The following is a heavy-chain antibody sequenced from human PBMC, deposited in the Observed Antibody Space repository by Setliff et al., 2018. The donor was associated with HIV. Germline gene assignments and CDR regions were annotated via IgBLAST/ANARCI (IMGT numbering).Heavy chain of an antibody. CDR1: GYTFSHYP. V-gene: IGHV1-3*04. Sequence: ASVKVSCKASGYTFSHYPMHWVRQAPGQRPEWMGWINTGNGNTKYSQKFQDRVTITRDTSKNTLSLQMNSLRAGDTAVYYCARDRKFGSSGHYYYYMDVWGKGTTVTVSS. CDR2: INTGNGNT. J-gene: IGHJ6*03. CDR3: ARDRKFGSSGHYYYYMDV. D-gene: IGHD6-6*01.